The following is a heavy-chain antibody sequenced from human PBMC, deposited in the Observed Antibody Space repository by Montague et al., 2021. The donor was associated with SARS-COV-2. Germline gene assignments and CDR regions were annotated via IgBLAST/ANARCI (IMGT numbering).Heavy chain of an antibody. CDR1: VFIFSSNA. CDR3: AKVGGYSYGLSDY. CDR2: IGGGGRRT. D-gene: IGHD5-18*01. J-gene: IGHJ4*02. Sequence: SLRLSCAASVFIFSSNAMSWVRQAPGKGLEWVSTIGGGGRRTYYAASVKVRFTISRDNSKNTLYLQMNSLRAEDTAVYYCAKVGGYSYGLSDYWGQGTLVTVSS. V-gene: IGHV3-23*01.